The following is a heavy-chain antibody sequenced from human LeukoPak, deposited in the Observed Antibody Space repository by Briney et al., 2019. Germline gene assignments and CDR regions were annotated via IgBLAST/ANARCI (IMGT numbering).Heavy chain of an antibody. CDR1: GGSISSGGYY. CDR3: AREYYDFWNGMDV. J-gene: IGHJ6*02. Sequence: SQTLSLTCTVSGGSISSGGYYWSWIRQHPGKGLEWIGYIYYSGSTYYNPSLKSRVTISVDTSKNQFSLKLSSVTAADTAVYYCAREYYDFWNGMDVWGQGTTVTVSS. CDR2: IYYSGST. D-gene: IGHD3-3*01. V-gene: IGHV4-31*03.